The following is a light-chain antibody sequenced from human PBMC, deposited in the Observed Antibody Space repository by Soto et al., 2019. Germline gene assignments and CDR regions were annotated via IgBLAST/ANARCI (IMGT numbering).Light chain of an antibody. CDR2: GTS. CDR1: ASVSSSRY. V-gene: IGKV3-20*01. Sequence: EIVLTQSPGTLSLSPGARATLSCSTSASVSSSRYVAWYQQKPGQAPKLLMYGTSSRATGIPDRFSCGGSGTAFTLTVSSLEPEDVAVYYGQQYGSSPYTFGQGTNLEIK. CDR3: QQYGSSPYT. J-gene: IGKJ2*01.